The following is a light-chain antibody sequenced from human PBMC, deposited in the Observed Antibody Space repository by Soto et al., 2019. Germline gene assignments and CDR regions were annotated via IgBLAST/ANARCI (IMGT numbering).Light chain of an antibody. J-gene: IGKJ1*01. CDR3: QQYDSSPRT. CDR1: QSVSSSF. CDR2: GAS. Sequence: EIELTQSPGTLSLSPGERATLSCRASQSVSSSFLAWYQQKPGQAPRLLIYGASSRATGIPDRFSGSGSGTVFTLTISRLEPEDFAVYYCQQYDSSPRTFGQGTKVEIK. V-gene: IGKV3-20*01.